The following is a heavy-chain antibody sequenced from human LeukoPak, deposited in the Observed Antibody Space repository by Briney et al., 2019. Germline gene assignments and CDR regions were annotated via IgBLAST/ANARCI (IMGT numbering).Heavy chain of an antibody. D-gene: IGHD3-22*01. CDR3: ARDLGLYYYDSSGYNNDAFDI. J-gene: IGHJ3*02. CDR2: INPNSGGT. Sequence: ASVKVSCKASGYTFTGYYMHWVRQAPGQGLEWMGWINPNSGGTNYAQKFQGRVTMTRDTSISTAYMELSRLRSDDTAVYYCARDLGLYYYDSSGYNNDAFDIWGQGTMVTVSS. CDR1: GYTFTGYY. V-gene: IGHV1-2*02.